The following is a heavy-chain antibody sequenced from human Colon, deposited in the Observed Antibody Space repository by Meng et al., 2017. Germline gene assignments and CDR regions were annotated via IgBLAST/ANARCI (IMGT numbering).Heavy chain of an antibody. CDR3: ARENDSGNSYDH. J-gene: IGHJ4*02. CDR1: GTSIRRSNW. CDR2: IYHIGST. V-gene: IGHV4-4*02. D-gene: IGHD3-10*01. Sequence: QSQPPGAGLGPVKPTWTPPLTCAVSGTSIRRSNWWTWVRQAPGKGLEGIGEIYHIGSTNYNPSLKSRVTILVDESKNEFSLKLTSVTAADTAVYYCARENDSGNSYDHWGRGTLVTVSS.